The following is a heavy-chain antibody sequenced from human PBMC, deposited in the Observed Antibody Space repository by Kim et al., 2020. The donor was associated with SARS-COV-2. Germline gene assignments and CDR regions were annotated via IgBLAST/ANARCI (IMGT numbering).Heavy chain of an antibody. CDR3: AKDRPVVRWSGYDHIDY. CDR2: ISYDGSNK. V-gene: IGHV3-30*18. J-gene: IGHJ4*02. D-gene: IGHD3-3*01. CDR1: GFTFSSYG. Sequence: GGSLRLSCAASGFTFSSYGMHWVRQAPGKGLEWVAVISYDGSNKYYADSVKGRFTISRDNSKNTLYLQMNSLRAEDTAVYYCAKDRPVVRWSGYDHIDYWGQSTLVTVSS.